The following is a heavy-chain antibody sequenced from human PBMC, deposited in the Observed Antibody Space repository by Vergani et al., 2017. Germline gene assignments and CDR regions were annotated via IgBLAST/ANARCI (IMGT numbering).Heavy chain of an antibody. V-gene: IGHV1-2*02. J-gene: IGHJ4*02. CDR1: GYPFTGYY. Sequence: QVQLVQSGAEVKKPGASVKVSCKASGYPFTGYYMHWVRQAPGQGLEWMGWINPNSGGTNYAQKFQGRVTMTRDTSISTAYMELSRLRSDDTAVYYCARLQRGDSYETTGDFVDYWGQGTLVTVSS. D-gene: IGHD5-18*01. CDR3: ARLQRGDSYETTGDFVDY. CDR2: INPNSGGT.